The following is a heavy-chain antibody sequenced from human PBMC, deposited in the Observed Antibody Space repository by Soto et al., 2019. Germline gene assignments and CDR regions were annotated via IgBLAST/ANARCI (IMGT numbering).Heavy chain of an antibody. D-gene: IGHD2-2*01. CDR1: GFTFDDYA. V-gene: IGHV3-43*02. Sequence: GGSLRLSCAASGFTFDDYAMHWVRQAPGKGLEWVSLISGDGGSTYYAGSVKGRFTIARDNSKNSLYLQMNSLRTEDTALYYCAKDMTRYCSSTSCYDYYYGMDVWGQGTTVTVSS. CDR3: AKDMTRYCSSTSCYDYYYGMDV. CDR2: ISGDGGST. J-gene: IGHJ6*02.